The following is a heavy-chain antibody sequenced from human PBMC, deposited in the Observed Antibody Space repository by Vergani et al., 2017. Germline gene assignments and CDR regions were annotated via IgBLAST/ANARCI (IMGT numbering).Heavy chain of an antibody. D-gene: IGHD1-26*01. CDR1: GGTFSSYA. J-gene: IGHJ6*03. CDR3: ARDSRGTQYYYYYYMDV. CDR2: IIPILGIA. V-gene: IGHV1-69*04. Sequence: QVQLVQSGAEVKKPGSSVKVSCKASGGTFSSYAISWVRQAPGQGLEWMGRIIPILGIANYAQKFQGRVTITADKSTSTAYMELRSLRSEDTAVYYCARDSRGTQYYYYYYMDVWGKGTTVTVSS.